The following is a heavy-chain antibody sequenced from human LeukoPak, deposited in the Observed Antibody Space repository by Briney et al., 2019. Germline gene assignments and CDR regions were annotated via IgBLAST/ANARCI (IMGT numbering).Heavy chain of an antibody. CDR3: AKRGVVIRVILVGFHKEAYYFDS. V-gene: IGHV3-23*01. CDR1: GFTFKTFA. Sequence: GGSLRLSCAASGFTFKTFAMSWVRQAPGKGLEWVSAISPTGDNIYYADSVKGRFTISRDSPKNTVYLQMNSLRAEDTAVYFCAKRGVVIRVILVGFHKEAYYFDSWGQGALVTVSS. D-gene: IGHD3-22*01. CDR2: ISPTGDNI. J-gene: IGHJ4*02.